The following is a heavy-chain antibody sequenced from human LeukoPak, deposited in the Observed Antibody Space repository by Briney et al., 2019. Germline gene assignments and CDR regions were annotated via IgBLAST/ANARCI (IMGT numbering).Heavy chain of an antibody. CDR3: AKGVDVLRFLEWLFYYMDV. V-gene: IGHV3-23*01. CDR2: ISGSGGST. CDR1: GFTFSSYA. J-gene: IGHJ6*03. Sequence: GGSLRLSCAASGFTFSSYAMSWVRQAPGKGLEWVSAISGSGGSTYYADSVKGRFTISRDNSKNTLYLQMNSLRAEDTAVYYCAKGVDVLRFLEWLFYYMDVWGKGTTVTVSS. D-gene: IGHD3-3*01.